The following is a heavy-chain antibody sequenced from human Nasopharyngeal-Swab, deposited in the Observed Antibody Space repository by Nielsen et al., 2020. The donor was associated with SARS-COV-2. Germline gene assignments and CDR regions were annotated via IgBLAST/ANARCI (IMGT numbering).Heavy chain of an antibody. V-gene: IGHV3-15*01. CDR3: TTGGRSSYHWYFDL. Sequence: WIRQPPGKGLEWVGRIKSKSDGGTTDYAEPVKGRFTISRDDSKDMVYLQLNSLKTEDTAVYYCTTGGRSSYHWYFDLWGRGTLVTVSS. J-gene: IGHJ2*01. D-gene: IGHD3-16*01. CDR2: IKSKSDGGTT.